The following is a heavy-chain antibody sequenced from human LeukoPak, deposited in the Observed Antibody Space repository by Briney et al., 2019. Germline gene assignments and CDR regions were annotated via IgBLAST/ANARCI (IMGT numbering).Heavy chain of an antibody. V-gene: IGHV4-59*08. J-gene: IGHJ4*02. CDR2: MYNSEST. CDR1: GGSIKTYY. Sequence: SETLSLTCTISGGSIKTYYWSWIRQPPGKGLEWIAYMYNSESTKYNPSLKSRVTISVDTSKKQFSLKLRSVTAPDTALYYCARHVLTAGSIDWGQGTLVTVSS. D-gene: IGHD3-9*01. CDR3: ARHVLTAGSID.